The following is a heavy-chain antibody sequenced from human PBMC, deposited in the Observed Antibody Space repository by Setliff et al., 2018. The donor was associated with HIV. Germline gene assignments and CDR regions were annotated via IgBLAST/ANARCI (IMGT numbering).Heavy chain of an antibody. Sequence: SETLSLTCTVSGGSISNYYWSWLRQPPGKGLEWIGYIAYTGSTNYNPSLKSRVTISVDTSKNQFSLKLSSVTAADTAVYYCAGGLHYGLGKFGYWGQGTLVTVSS. D-gene: IGHD3-10*01. CDR3: AGGLHYGLGKFGY. CDR2: IAYTGST. CDR1: GGSISNYY. V-gene: IGHV4-59*01. J-gene: IGHJ4*02.